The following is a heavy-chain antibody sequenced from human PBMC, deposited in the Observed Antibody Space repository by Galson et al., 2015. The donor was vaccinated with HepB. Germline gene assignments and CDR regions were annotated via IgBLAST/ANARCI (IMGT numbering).Heavy chain of an antibody. D-gene: IGHD3-22*01. CDR2: ISGSGGST. J-gene: IGHJ4*02. CDR3: ARGARVRYDSSGYYPSVFVY. V-gene: IGHV3-23*01. CDR1: GFTFSSYA. Sequence: SLRLSCAASGFTFSSYAMSWVRQAPGKGLEWVSAISGSGGSTYYADSVKGRFTISRDNAKNSLYLQMNSLRAEDTAVYYCARGARVRYDSSGYYPSVFVYWGQGTLVTVSS.